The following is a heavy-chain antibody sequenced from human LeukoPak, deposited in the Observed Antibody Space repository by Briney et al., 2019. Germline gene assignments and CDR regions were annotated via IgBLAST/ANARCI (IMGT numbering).Heavy chain of an antibody. CDR1: GGSISSGGYS. CDR2: IYHSGST. J-gene: IGHJ4*02. D-gene: IGHD3-22*01. CDR3: ATRDSRSVPGHY. Sequence: PSETLSLTCAVSGGSISSGGYSWSWIRQPPGKGLEWIGYIYHSGSTYYNPSLKSRVTISVDTSKNQFSLKLSSVTAADTAVYYCATRDSRSVPGHYWGQGTLVTVSS. V-gene: IGHV4-30-2*01.